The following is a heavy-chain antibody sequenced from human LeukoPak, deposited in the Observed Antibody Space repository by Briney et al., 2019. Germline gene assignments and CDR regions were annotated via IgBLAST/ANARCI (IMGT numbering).Heavy chain of an antibody. J-gene: IGHJ4*02. Sequence: GGSLRLSCAASGFTFSSYEMNWVRQAPGKGLEWDSYISSSGSTIYYADSVKGRFTISRDNAKNSLYLQMNSLRAEDTAVYYCASGEYDFWSGYLFYWGQGTLVTVSS. V-gene: IGHV3-48*03. D-gene: IGHD3-3*01. CDR2: ISSSGSTI. CDR3: ASGEYDFWSGYLFY. CDR1: GFTFSSYE.